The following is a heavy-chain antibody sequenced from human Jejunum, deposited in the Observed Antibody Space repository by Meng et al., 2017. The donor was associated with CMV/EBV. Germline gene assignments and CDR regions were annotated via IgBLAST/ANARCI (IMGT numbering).Heavy chain of an antibody. J-gene: IGHJ4*02. CDR2: IYSGGST. V-gene: IGHV3-53*01. CDR1: GFTVSSNC. CDR3: ARRDEGYGPFDY. D-gene: IGHD3-10*01. Sequence: GQLVGSGGGFIRPGGSLRLSCVVSGFTVSSNCMNWVRQAPGKGLEWVSVIYSGGSTYYADSVKGRFTISRDNSKNMLYLQMNSLRAEDTAVYYCARRDEGYGPFDYWGQGTLVTVSS.